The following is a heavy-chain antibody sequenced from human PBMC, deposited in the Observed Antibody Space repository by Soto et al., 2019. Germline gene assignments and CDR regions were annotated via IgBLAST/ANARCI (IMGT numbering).Heavy chain of an antibody. Sequence: QVQLVQSGAEVKKPGASVKVSCKASGYTFTSYYMHWVRQAPGQGLEWMGIINPSGGSTSYAQKFQGRVTMTRDTSTSTVYIELSRLRSEDTAVYYCARDIRPGHFDYWGQGTLVTVSS. CDR1: GYTFTSYY. J-gene: IGHJ4*02. CDR2: INPSGGST. CDR3: ARDIRPGHFDY. D-gene: IGHD2-2*02. V-gene: IGHV1-46*01.